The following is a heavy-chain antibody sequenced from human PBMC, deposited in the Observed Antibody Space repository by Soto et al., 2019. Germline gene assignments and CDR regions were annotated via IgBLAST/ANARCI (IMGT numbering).Heavy chain of an antibody. Sequence: PGGSLRLSYVVSGVSFSDYSMNWVRQAPGKGLEWVALISGSSGYIYYADSVKGRFTISRDNAKNSLFLQMDSLRVEDTAVYYCAGSGEILQTFDSWGQGTLVTVSS. CDR3: AGSGEILQTFDS. J-gene: IGHJ4*02. CDR1: GVSFSDYS. CDR2: ISGSSGYI. D-gene: IGHD1-26*01. V-gene: IGHV3-21*01.